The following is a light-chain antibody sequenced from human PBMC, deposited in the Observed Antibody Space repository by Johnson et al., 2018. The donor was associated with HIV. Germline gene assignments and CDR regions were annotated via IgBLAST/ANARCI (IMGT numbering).Light chain of an antibody. CDR2: DNN. Sequence: QSVLTQPPSVSAAPGQKVTISCSGSSSNIGNNYVSRYQQLPGTAPKLLIYDNNKRPSGIPDRFSGSKSGTSATLGITGLQTGDEADYYCGTWDSSLSVYVFGTGTKVIVL. CDR3: GTWDSSLSVYV. V-gene: IGLV1-51*01. J-gene: IGLJ1*01. CDR1: SSNIGNNY.